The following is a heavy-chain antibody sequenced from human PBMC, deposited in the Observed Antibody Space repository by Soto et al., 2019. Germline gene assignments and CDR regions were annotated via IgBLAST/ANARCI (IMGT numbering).Heavy chain of an antibody. CDR3: AREGLYYYYYGMDV. CDR1: GYSFTDYH. J-gene: IGHJ6*02. V-gene: IGHV1-2*06. CDR2: INPKSGGT. Sequence: ASVKVSCKASGYSFTDYHIHWARQAPGQGLEWLGRINPKSGGTSTAQKFQGRVTMTRDTSISTAYMELSRLRSDDTAVYYCAREGLYYYYYGMDVWGQGTTVTVSS. D-gene: IGHD2-15*01.